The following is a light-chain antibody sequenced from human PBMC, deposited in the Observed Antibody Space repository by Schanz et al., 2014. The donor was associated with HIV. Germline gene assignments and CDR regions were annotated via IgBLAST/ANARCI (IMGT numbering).Light chain of an antibody. Sequence: QSVLTQPASVSGSPGQSVTISCTGTSSDVGHFNYVSWYQHQPGKAPKLLIYDVTHRPSGVSNRFSGSKSGITASLTISGLQAEDEAEYYCSTYTTSKTWVFGGGTKLTVL. J-gene: IGLJ3*02. CDR3: STYTTSKTWV. CDR1: SSDVGHFNY. CDR2: DVT. V-gene: IGLV2-14*03.